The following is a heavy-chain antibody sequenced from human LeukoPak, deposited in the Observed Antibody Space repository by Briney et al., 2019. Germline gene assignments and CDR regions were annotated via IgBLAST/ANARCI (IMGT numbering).Heavy chain of an antibody. V-gene: IGHV1-8*01. CDR2: MNPNSGNT. CDR3: ARGSGYDFWSGYFDAFDI. J-gene: IGHJ3*02. CDR1: GYTFTSYD. D-gene: IGHD3-3*01. Sequence: ASVEVSCKASGYTFTSYDINWVRQATGQGLEWMGWMNPNSGNTGYAQKFQGRVTMTRNTSISTAYMELSSLRSEDTAVYYCARGSGYDFWSGYFDAFDIWGQGTMVTVSS.